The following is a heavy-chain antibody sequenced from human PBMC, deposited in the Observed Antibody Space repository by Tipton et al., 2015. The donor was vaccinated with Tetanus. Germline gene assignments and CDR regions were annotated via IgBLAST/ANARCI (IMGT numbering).Heavy chain of an antibody. V-gene: IGHV4-59*01. Sequence: TLSLTCTVSGDSITSFYWSWIRQPPGKGLEWIGYIFYGGTTNYNPSLKSRVTISLDTSKNQFSLKLASVTAADTAVYFCARGGTMVHGVILQDHFYYWGQGTLVTVSS. CDR2: IFYGGTT. CDR3: ARGGTMVHGVILQDHFYY. CDR1: GDSITSFY. J-gene: IGHJ4*02. D-gene: IGHD3-10*01.